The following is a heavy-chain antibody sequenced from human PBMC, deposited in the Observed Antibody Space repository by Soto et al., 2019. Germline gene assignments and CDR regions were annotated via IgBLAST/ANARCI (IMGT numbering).Heavy chain of an antibody. D-gene: IGHD3-10*01. CDR3: AKKVNSGSGSQYFDY. Sequence: GGSLRLSCVASGFAFSSYSMSWVRQAPGKGLEWVSGFRAGGDDGTTYYADSVKGRFTISRDNSKNTLFLQMNSLRAEDTAIYYCAKKVNSGSGSQYFDYFGQGTLVTVSS. CDR1: GFAFSSYS. J-gene: IGHJ4*02. V-gene: IGHV3-23*01. CDR2: FRAGGDDGTT.